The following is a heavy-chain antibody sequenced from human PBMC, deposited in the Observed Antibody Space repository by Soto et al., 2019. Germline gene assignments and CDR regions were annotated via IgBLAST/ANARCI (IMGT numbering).Heavy chain of an antibody. D-gene: IGHD2-2*01. CDR2: INAGNGNT. Sequence: QVQLVQSGAEVKKPGASVKVSCKASGYTFTSYATHWVRQAPGQRLEWMGWINAGNGNTKYSQKFQGRVTITRDTSASTAYMELSSLRSEDTAVYYCARVVPAAMNYYYYGMDVWGQGTTVTVSS. CDR1: GYTFTSYA. J-gene: IGHJ6*02. CDR3: ARVVPAAMNYYYYGMDV. V-gene: IGHV1-3*01.